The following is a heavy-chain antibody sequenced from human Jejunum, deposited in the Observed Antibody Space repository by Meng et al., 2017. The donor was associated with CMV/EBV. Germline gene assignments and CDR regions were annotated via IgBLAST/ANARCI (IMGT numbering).Heavy chain of an antibody. J-gene: IGHJ6*02. CDR2: ISAYNGNT. CDR3: ARDPMRWNDGYYYYGMDV. V-gene: IGHV1-18*01. D-gene: IGHD1-1*01. Sequence: TFTSYAVIWVRQAPGQGLEWMGWISAYNGNTMYAQKFEGRVTMTTDTSTSTGYMELRSLISDDTAVYFCARDPMRWNDGYYYYGMDVWGQGTTVTVSS. CDR1: TFTSYA.